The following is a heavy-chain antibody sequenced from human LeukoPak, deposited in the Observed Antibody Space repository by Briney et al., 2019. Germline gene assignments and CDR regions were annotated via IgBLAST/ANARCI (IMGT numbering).Heavy chain of an antibody. J-gene: IGHJ4*02. V-gene: IGHV3-11*05. CDR3: TRGAAAANFDF. Sequence: GGSLTLSCAASGFTFSDYYMSWIRQAPRKGLEGVSYIINSRSYTNYAHSLKGRFTIPRDNAKNSLSLQMNSLTAEDTAVYYCTRGAAAANFDFGGGGTLVTVSS. CDR2: IINSRSYT. D-gene: IGHD6-13*01. CDR1: GFTFSDYY.